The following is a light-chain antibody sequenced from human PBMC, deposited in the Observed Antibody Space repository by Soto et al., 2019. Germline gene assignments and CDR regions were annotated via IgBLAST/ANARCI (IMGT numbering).Light chain of an antibody. Sequence: EIVMTQSPATLSASPGERAILSCRASQSVNSYLAWYQQRPGQSPRLLIYGASTRATGIAARFGGSGSGTEFTLTISSLQSEDFAVYYCQQYNEWPLTFGPGTKVDIK. CDR1: QSVNSY. J-gene: IGKJ3*01. CDR2: GAS. CDR3: QQYNEWPLT. V-gene: IGKV3-15*01.